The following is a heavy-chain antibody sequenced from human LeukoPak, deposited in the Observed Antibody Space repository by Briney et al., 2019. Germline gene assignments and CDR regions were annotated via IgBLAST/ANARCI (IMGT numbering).Heavy chain of an antibody. CDR1: GFTFSNAW. Sequence: KPGGSLRLSCAASGFTFSNAWMSWVRQAPGKGLEWVGRNNGKNDAGARDYAAPVKGRFTISRDDSINMVYLQMNSLKTEDTAVYYCTAGPYWGQGTAVTVSS. J-gene: IGHJ4*03. CDR3: TAGPY. V-gene: IGHV3-15*01. CDR2: NNGKNDAGAR.